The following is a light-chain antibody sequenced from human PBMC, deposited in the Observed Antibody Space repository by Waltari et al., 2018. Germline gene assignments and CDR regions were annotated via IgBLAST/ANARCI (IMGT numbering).Light chain of an antibody. Sequence: QSALTQPASVSGSPGQSITISCTGSSSDVGGSNFVSWYQQHPGKAPKLLIYEVIKRPSGVSIRFSGSKSGNTASLTISGLQAEDEADYYCCSYIGRALFGGGTKLTVL. J-gene: IGLJ2*01. CDR1: SSDVGGSNF. CDR3: CSYIGRAL. CDR2: EVI. V-gene: IGLV2-23*02.